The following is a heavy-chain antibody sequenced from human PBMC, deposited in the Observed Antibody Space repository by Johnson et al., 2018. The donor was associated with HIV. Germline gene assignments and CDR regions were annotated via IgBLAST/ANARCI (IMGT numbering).Heavy chain of an antibody. Sequence: QVQLVESGGGVVQPGRSLRLSCVASGFVFSDSHMSWIRQAPGKGLEWVAVISYDGSNKYYADSVKGRFTISRDNSKNTLYLQMNSLKTEDTAVYYCTTEWDGDAFDIWGQGTMVTVSS. V-gene: IGHV3-30-3*01. J-gene: IGHJ3*02. CDR3: TTEWDGDAFDI. CDR1: GFVFSDSH. D-gene: IGHD1-26*01. CDR2: ISYDGSNK.